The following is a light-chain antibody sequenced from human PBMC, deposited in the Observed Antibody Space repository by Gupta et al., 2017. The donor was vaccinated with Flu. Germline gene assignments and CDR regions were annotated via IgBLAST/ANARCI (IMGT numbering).Light chain of an antibody. V-gene: IGLV1-51*01. Sequence: NVTTSSSGRTANVGNNDCSWHNHVPGAAPKLLMFYKNKRPSVSPDHFSASKSGSSATLTTNGLHAGEEADYYCERWDNKHNAWVFGTGTRLTVL. CDR2: YKN. CDR3: ERWDNKHNAWV. J-gene: IGLJ3*02. CDR1: TANVGNND.